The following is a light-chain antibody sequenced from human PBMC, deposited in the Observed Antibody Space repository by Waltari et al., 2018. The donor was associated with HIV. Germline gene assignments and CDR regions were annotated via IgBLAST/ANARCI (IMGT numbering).Light chain of an antibody. CDR1: SSDVGCYHL. V-gene: IGLV2-23*02. CDR2: EVS. J-gene: IGLJ1*01. Sequence: QSALTQPASVSGPPGQSITISCTGTSSDVGCYHLVSWYQQHPGKAPKLMIYEVSKRPSGVSNRFSGSKSGNTASLTISGLQAEDEADYYCCSYAGSSTHVFGSGTKVTVL. CDR3: CSYAGSSTHV.